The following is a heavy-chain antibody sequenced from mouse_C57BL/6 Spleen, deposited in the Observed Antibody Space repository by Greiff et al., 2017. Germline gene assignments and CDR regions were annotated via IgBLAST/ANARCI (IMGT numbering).Heavy chain of an antibody. CDR3: ARTYYDYDFDY. D-gene: IGHD2-4*01. CDR2: INPSTGGT. J-gene: IGHJ2*01. V-gene: IGHV1-42*01. CDR1: GYSFTGYY. Sequence: VQLQQSGPELVKPGASVKISCKASGYSFTGYYMNWVKQSPEKSLEWIGEINPSTGGTTYNQKFKAKATLTVDKSSSTAYMQLKSLTSEDSAVYYCARTYYDYDFDYWGQGTTRTVSS.